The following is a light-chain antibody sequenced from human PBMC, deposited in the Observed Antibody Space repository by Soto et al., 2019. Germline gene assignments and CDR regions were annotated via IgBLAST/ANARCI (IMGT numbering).Light chain of an antibody. CDR1: QSSSSY. Sequence: DIQMTQSPSSLSASLGDRVTITCRASQSSSSYLNWYQQKPGKAPKLLIYSASGLQSGDTSRFIGMRSGTAVTLTISSLPPEVFSTDYCQQSSRTPRITFGQGTRLEIK. CDR2: SAS. V-gene: IGKV1-39*01. J-gene: IGKJ5*01. CDR3: QQSSRTPRIT.